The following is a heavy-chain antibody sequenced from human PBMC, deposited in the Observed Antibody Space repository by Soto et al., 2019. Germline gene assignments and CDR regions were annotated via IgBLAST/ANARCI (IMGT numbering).Heavy chain of an antibody. CDR1: GFTFSSYA. D-gene: IGHD3-3*01. J-gene: IGHJ6*02. CDR2: ISGSGGST. CDR3: AKVWGEYDFWSGYPHYGMDV. V-gene: IGHV3-23*01. Sequence: PGGSLRLSCAASGFTFSSYAMSWVRQAPGKGLERVSAISGSGGSTYYADSVKGRFTISRDNSKNTLYLQMNSLRAEDTAVYYCAKVWGEYDFWSGYPHYGMDVWGQGTTVTVSS.